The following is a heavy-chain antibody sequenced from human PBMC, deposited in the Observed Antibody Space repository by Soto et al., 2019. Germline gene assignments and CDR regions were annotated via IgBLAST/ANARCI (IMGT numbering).Heavy chain of an antibody. Sequence: SLRLSCSASGFTFSSYAMHCVRQAPGKGLEYVSAISSNGGSTYYADSVKGRFTISRDNSKNTLYLQMSSLRAEDTAVYYCVKDAVDIVATILDWFDPWGQGTLVTVSS. V-gene: IGHV3-64D*08. D-gene: IGHD5-12*01. CDR1: GFTFSSYA. J-gene: IGHJ5*02. CDR2: ISSNGGST. CDR3: VKDAVDIVATILDWFDP.